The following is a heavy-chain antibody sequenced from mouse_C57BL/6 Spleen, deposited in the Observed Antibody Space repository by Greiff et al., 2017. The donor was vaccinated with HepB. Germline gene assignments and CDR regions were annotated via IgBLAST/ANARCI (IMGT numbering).Heavy chain of an antibody. Sequence: QVQLQQSGAELVRPGASVKLSCKASGYTFTDYYINWVKQRPGQGLEWIARIYPGSGNTYYNEKFKGKATLTAEKSSSTAYMQLSSLTSADSAVYFCARSDYYGPYFDYWGQGTTLTVSS. V-gene: IGHV1-76*01. J-gene: IGHJ2*01. CDR2: IYPGSGNT. CDR1: GYTFTDYY. CDR3: ARSDYYGPYFDY. D-gene: IGHD1-1*01.